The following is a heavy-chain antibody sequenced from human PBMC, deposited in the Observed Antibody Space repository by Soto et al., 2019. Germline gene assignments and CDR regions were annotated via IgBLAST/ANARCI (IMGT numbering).Heavy chain of an antibody. Sequence: GASVKVFCKASGGTFSSYAISWVRQAPGQGLEWMGGIIPIFGTANYAQKFQGRVTITADESTSTAYMELSSLRSEDTAVYYCARDHRTAITMVRGVPSGFDPWGQGTLVTVSS. D-gene: IGHD3-10*01. CDR3: ARDHRTAITMVRGVPSGFDP. V-gene: IGHV1-69*13. CDR1: GGTFSSYA. J-gene: IGHJ5*02. CDR2: IIPIFGTA.